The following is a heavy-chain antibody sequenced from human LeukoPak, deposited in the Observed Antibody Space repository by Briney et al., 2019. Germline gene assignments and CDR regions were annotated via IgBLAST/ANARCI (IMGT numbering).Heavy chain of an antibody. CDR1: GFTFSSYA. CDR3: ATLAVAGTFDY. J-gene: IGHJ4*02. Sequence: GGSLRPSCAASGFTFSSYAMHWVRQAPGKGLEWVAVISYDGSNKYYADSVKGRFTISRDNSKNTLYLQMNSLRAEDTAVYYCATLAVAGTFDYWGQGTLVTVSS. D-gene: IGHD6-19*01. CDR2: ISYDGSNK. V-gene: IGHV3-30*04.